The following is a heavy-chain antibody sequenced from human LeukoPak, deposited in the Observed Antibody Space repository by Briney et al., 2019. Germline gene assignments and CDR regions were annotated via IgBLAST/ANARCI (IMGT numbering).Heavy chain of an antibody. CDR1: GFTFSSYG. CDR2: ISYDGSNK. V-gene: IGHV3-30*18. CDR3: AKDSPDYGGNSD. D-gene: IGHD4-17*01. Sequence: GGSLRLSCAASGFTFSSYGMHWVRQAPGKGLEWVAVISYDGSNKYYADSVKGRFTISRDNSKNTLYLQMNSLRAEDTAVYYCAKDSPDYGGNSDWGQGTPITVSS. J-gene: IGHJ4*02.